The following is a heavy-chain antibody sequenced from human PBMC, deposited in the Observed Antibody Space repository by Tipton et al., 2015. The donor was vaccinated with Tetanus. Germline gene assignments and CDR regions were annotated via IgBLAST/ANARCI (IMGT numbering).Heavy chain of an antibody. CDR2: ISGYSGDT. CDR1: GYPFISYG. Sequence: QLVQSGAEVKNPGASVKVSCKTSGYPFISYGISWVRQAPGQGLEWMGWISGYSGDTNYAQRLQGRVTVTADTSTSTAYMELRSLRSDDTAVYYCARGSAFNYYNGLDVWGQGTTVTVSS. CDR3: ARGSAFNYYNGLDV. J-gene: IGHJ6*02. V-gene: IGHV1-18*01.